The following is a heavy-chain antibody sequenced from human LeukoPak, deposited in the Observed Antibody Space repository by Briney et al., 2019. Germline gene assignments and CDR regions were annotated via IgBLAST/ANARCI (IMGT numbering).Heavy chain of an antibody. J-gene: IGHJ5*02. V-gene: IGHV5-51*01. D-gene: IGHD2-2*01. CDR1: GYSFTSYW. CDR3: ARNIVVVPAAGGRRNWFDP. Sequence: GESLKISCKGSGYSFTSYWIGWVRQMPGKGLEWMGIIYPGDSDTRYSPSFQGQVTISADKSISTAYLQWSSLKASDTAMYYCARNIVVVPAAGGRRNWFDPWGQGTLVTVSS. CDR2: IYPGDSDT.